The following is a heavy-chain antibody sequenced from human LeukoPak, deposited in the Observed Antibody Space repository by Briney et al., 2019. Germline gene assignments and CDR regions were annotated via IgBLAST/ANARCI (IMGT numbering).Heavy chain of an antibody. V-gene: IGHV3-9*01. Sequence: GGSLRLSCAASGFTFNDHAMYWVRQAPGKGPEWVSGINWNSDNIGYADSVKGRFTISRDDAKNSLFLQMDSLRTEDTALYYCARASYYYDTTGLGAVDIWGQGTMVTVSS. CDR2: INWNSDNI. D-gene: IGHD3-22*01. J-gene: IGHJ3*02. CDR1: GFTFNDHA. CDR3: ARASYYYDTTGLGAVDI.